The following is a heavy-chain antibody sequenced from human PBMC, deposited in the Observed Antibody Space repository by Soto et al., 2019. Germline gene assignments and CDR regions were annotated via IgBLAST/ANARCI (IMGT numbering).Heavy chain of an antibody. CDR2: IWYDGSNK. CDR1: GFTFSSYG. CDR3: ASRGGPPTEYYFDY. D-gene: IGHD3-16*01. V-gene: IGHV3-33*01. J-gene: IGHJ4*02. Sequence: GGSLRLSCAASGFTFSSYGMHWVRQAPGKGLEWVAVIWYDGSNKYYADSVKGRFTISRDNSKNTLYLQMNSLRAEDTAVYYCASRGGPPTEYYFDYWGQGTLVTVSS.